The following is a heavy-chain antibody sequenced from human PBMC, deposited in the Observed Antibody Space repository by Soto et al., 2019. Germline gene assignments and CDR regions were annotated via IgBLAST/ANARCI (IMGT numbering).Heavy chain of an antibody. V-gene: IGHV4-59*01. CDR2: IAYTGIT. J-gene: IGHJ4*02. Sequence: QVHLQESGPGLLKPSETLTLTCGVSGGPIRSYYLSWIRQAPGKGLVWIAYIAYTGITGYNPALRSRVTTSGDTSQNLFSLKTTSVTAAHTAVYYCAREGFSGYEALDYWGQGILVTVAS. CDR1: GGPIRSYY. D-gene: IGHD5-12*01. CDR3: AREGFSGYEALDY.